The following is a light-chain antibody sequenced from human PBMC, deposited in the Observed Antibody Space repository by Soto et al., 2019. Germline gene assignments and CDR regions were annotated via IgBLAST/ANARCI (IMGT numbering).Light chain of an antibody. J-gene: IGKJ1*01. CDR2: GAS. CDR1: QSVSSNY. Sequence: EIVLTQSPGTLSLSPGERATLSCRASQSVSSNYLAWYQQKPGQAPRLLIYGASSRATSIPDRFSGSGSGTDFTLTISRLEPDDFAVYYYKKCGSSLWMFGQGTKVEIK. V-gene: IGKV3-20*01. CDR3: KKCGSSLWM.